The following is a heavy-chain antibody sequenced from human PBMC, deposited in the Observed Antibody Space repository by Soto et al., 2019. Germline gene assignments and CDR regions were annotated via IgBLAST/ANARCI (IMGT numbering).Heavy chain of an antibody. V-gene: IGHV3-9*01. CDR1: GFTFDDYA. CDR2: ISWNSGSI. J-gene: IGHJ4*02. D-gene: IGHD3-10*01. Sequence: EVQLVESGGGLVQPGRSLRLSCAASGFTFDDYAMHWVRQAPGKGLEWVSGISWNSGSIGYADSVKGRFTISRDNAKNSLYLQMNSLRAEDTALYYCAKDGGITMVRGVITKFSGFDYWGQGTLVTVSS. CDR3: AKDGGITMVRGVITKFSGFDY.